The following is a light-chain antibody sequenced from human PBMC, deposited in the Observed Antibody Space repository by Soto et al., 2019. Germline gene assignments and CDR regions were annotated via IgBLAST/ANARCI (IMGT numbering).Light chain of an antibody. CDR1: SSDVGGYNF. J-gene: IGLJ1*01. Sequence: QSALTQPASVSGSPGQSITISCTGTSSDVGGYNFVSWYQHHPGKAPKLIIYDVSYRPSGVSNRFSVSKSGNTASLTISGLQAEDEADYYCTSYTSSFTYVFGPGTKVTVL. CDR3: TSYTSSFTYV. CDR2: DVS. V-gene: IGLV2-14*03.